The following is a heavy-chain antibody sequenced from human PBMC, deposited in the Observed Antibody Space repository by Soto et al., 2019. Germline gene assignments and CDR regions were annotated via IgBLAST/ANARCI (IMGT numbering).Heavy chain of an antibody. Sequence: GWSPRLSCAASGFTFSSYGMHWVRQAPGQGLEWVAVISYDGSNKYYADSVKGRFTISRDNSKNTLYLQMNSLRAEDTAVYYCAKECVGDYFYYCSGMYRWGQAT. CDR2: ISYDGSNK. CDR3: AKECVGDYFYYCSGMYR. CDR1: GFTFSSYG. J-gene: IGHJ6*02. V-gene: IGHV3-30*18. D-gene: IGHD1-26*01.